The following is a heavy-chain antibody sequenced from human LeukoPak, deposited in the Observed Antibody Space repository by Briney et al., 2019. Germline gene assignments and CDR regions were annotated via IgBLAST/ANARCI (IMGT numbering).Heavy chain of an antibody. CDR1: GFTFSNYC. J-gene: IGHJ4*02. Sequence: PGGSLRLSCAASGFTFSNYCMTWVRQAPGKGLEWVANIKHDDSEKNYVDSVRGRFTISRDNAKNSLYLQLNSLRDEDTAVYFCARGGYYNFWTGLVDYWGQGTRVTVSS. CDR2: IKHDDSEK. D-gene: IGHD3/OR15-3a*01. CDR3: ARGGYYNFWTGLVDY. V-gene: IGHV3-7*01.